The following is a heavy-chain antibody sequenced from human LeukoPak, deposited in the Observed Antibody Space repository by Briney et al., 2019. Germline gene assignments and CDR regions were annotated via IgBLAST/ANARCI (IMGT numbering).Heavy chain of an antibody. CDR2: IYYSGST. D-gene: IGHD4-11*01. CDR3: AGAPSWPGSVDY. CDR1: GGSISSSSYY. J-gene: IGHJ4*02. V-gene: IGHV4-39*07. Sequence: SETLSLTCTVSGGSISSSSYYWGWIRQPPGKGLEWIGSIYYSGSTYYNPSLKSRVTISVDTSKNQFSLKLSSVTAADTAVYYCAGAPSWPGSVDYWGQGTLVTVSS.